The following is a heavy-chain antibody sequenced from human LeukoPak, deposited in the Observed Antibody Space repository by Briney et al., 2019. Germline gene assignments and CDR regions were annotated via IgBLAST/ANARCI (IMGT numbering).Heavy chain of an antibody. CDR1: GGSFSGYY. V-gene: IGHV4-34*01. J-gene: IGHJ6*03. D-gene: IGHD3-3*01. CDR3: ARGAIFGVVYMDV. CDR2: INHSGSI. Sequence: PSETLSLTCAVYGGSFSGYYWSWIRQPPGKGLEWIGEINHSGSINYNPSLKSRVTISVDTSKNQFSLKLSSVTAADTAVYYCARGAIFGVVYMDVWGKGTTVTVSS.